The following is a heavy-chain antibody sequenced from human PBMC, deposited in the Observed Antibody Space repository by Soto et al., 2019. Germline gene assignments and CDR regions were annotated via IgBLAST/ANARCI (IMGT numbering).Heavy chain of an antibody. CDR3: ARALKPYISIYYYYYMDV. CDR1: GYTFTSYD. Sequence: GASVKVSCKASGYTFTSYDINWVRQATGQGLEWMGWMNPNSGNTGYAQKFQGRVTMTRNTSISTAYMELSSLRSEDTAVYYCARALKPYISIYYYYYMDVWGKGTTVTVSS. CDR2: MNPNSGNT. V-gene: IGHV1-8*01. D-gene: IGHD3-3*02. J-gene: IGHJ6*03.